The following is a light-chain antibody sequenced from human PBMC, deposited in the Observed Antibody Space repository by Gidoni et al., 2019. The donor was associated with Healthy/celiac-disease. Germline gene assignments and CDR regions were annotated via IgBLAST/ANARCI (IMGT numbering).Light chain of an antibody. Sequence: DIVMTQSPDLLTVSLGERATINCKSSQSVFHSFKNKNYLAWYQQKQGQPPNLLIYWASTRESGVPERFSGSGSGTDFTLTISSLQAEDVAVYYCQQYYDTPLTFGGGTTVEI. CDR2: WAS. CDR1: QSVFHSFKNKNY. CDR3: QQYYDTPLT. J-gene: IGKJ4*01. V-gene: IGKV4-1*01.